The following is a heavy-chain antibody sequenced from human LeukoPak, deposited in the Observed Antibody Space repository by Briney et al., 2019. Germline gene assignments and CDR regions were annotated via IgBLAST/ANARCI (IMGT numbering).Heavy chain of an antibody. CDR2: IKQDGSER. CDR1: GFTFSVYW. Sequence: PGGSLRLSCATSGFTFSVYWMSWVRQAPGKGLEWVANIKQDGSERYYLDSVKGRFTISRDYARKSLYLEMNYLRAEDTAVYYCTRDEKWDYRYYMDVWGKGTTVTVSS. J-gene: IGHJ6*03. V-gene: IGHV3-7*01. CDR3: TRDEKWDYRYYMDV. D-gene: IGHD2-8*01.